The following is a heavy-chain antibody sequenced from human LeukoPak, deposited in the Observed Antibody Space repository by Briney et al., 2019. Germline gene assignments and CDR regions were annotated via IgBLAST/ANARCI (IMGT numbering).Heavy chain of an antibody. CDR2: IYYSGST. CDR1: GGSISSSSYY. Sequence: SXXLSLTCTVSGGSISSSSYYWGWSRQPPGKGLEWIGSIYYSGSTYYNRSLKSRVTISVGTSKNEFSQKQRYVTAADTAVYYCARLDVGATSPSYYFDYWGRGTLVTVSS. CDR3: ARLDVGATSPSYYFDY. D-gene: IGHD1-26*01. J-gene: IGHJ4*02. V-gene: IGHV4-39*01.